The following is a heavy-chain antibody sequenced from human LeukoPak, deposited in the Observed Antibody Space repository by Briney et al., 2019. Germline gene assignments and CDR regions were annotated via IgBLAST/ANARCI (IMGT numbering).Heavy chain of an antibody. D-gene: IGHD2-2*02. CDR1: GFTFSSYW. V-gene: IGHV3-23*01. Sequence: GGSLRLSCAASGFTFSSYWMSWVRQAPGKGLEWVSAISGSGDTTYYADSVEGRFTISRDNSKNTLYLQMNSLRVEDTAIYYCTKPDCPSTSCYTLDYWGQGILVTVSS. CDR2: ISGSGDTT. CDR3: TKPDCPSTSCYTLDY. J-gene: IGHJ4*02.